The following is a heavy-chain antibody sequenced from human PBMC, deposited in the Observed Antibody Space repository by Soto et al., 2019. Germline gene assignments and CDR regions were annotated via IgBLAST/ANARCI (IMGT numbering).Heavy chain of an antibody. D-gene: IGHD2-15*01. J-gene: IGHJ6*04. Sequence: SSETLSLTCTVSGGSISNSSYYWGWIRQPPGKGLEWIGSIYYSGSTNYNPSLKSRVTISVDTSKNHFSLKLSSVTAADTAVYYCARTRIWVMDVWGKGTTVTVSS. CDR1: GGSISNSSYY. CDR3: ARTRIWVMDV. CDR2: IYYSGST. V-gene: IGHV4-39*02.